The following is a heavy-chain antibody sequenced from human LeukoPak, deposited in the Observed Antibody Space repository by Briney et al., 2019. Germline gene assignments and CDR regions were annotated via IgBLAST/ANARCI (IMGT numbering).Heavy chain of an antibody. Sequence: GRSLTLSCTASGFXFGGYGIHWVRQAPGKGLEWIGNIASDGSKRQYADSVKGRFTISRDNSKNTSDLQMSSLGAEETAVYYCARLGGTESMNSYGYIFDYGGQGTLVTVSS. J-gene: IGHJ4*02. V-gene: IGHV3-30*03. CDR1: GFXFGGYG. CDR2: IASDGSKR. D-gene: IGHD5-18*01. CDR3: ARLGGTESMNSYGYIFDY.